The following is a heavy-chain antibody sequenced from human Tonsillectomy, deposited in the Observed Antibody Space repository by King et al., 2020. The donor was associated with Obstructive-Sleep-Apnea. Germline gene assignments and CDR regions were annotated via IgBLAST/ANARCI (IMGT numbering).Heavy chain of an antibody. CDR2: IKQDGSDK. Sequence: VQLVESGGGLVQPGGSLRLSCAASGFTFSSYWMSWVRQAPGKGLEWVANIKQDGSDKDYVDSVKGRFTISRDNAKNSLYLQMNSLRAEDTAVYYCAREAESGWYAQQEYFQNWGQGTLVTVSS. J-gene: IGHJ1*01. V-gene: IGHV3-7*03. CDR3: AREAESGWYAQQEYFQN. CDR1: GFTFSSYW. D-gene: IGHD6-19*01.